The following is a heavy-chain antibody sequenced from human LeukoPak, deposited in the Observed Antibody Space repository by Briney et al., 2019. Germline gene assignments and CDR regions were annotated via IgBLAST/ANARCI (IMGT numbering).Heavy chain of an antibody. CDR2: IYYSGST. J-gene: IGHJ4*02. CDR1: GFTFSDYY. V-gene: IGHV4-39*01. Sequence: GSLRLSCAASGFTFSDYYMSWIRQPPGKGLEWIGSIYYSGSTYYNPSLKSRVTISVDTSKNQFSLKLSSVTAADTAVYYCARQGSYGSGSYFDYWGQGTLVTVSS. CDR3: ARQGSYGSGSYFDY. D-gene: IGHD3-10*01.